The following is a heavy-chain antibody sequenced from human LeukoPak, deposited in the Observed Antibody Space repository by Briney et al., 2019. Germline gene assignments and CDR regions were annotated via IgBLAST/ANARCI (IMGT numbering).Heavy chain of an antibody. CDR1: GFTFSSYA. D-gene: IGHD5-18*01. J-gene: IGHJ4*02. CDR3: AKEGVDTEGGFDY. V-gene: IGHV3-23*01. Sequence: GGSLRLSCAASGFTFSSYAMSWVRQAPGKGLESISAISGSGGSTYHADSVKGRFTISRDNSKNTLYLQMNSLRAEDTAVYYCAKEGVDTEGGFDYWGQGTLVTVSS. CDR2: ISGSGGST.